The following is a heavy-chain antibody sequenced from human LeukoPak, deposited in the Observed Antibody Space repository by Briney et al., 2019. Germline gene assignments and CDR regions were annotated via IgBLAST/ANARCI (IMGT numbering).Heavy chain of an antibody. CDR2: IGIGGDT. D-gene: IGHD4-17*01. Sequence: GGSLRLSCAASGFSLSNYDMHWVRQATGNGLEWVSAIGIGGDTSYTDSVRGRFTISRENAKNSLNLQMNILTDGDTAVYFCARERAHGDSFGWYFDLWGRGTLVTVSS. J-gene: IGHJ2*01. V-gene: IGHV3-13*01. CDR3: ARERAHGDSFGWYFDL. CDR1: GFSLSNYD.